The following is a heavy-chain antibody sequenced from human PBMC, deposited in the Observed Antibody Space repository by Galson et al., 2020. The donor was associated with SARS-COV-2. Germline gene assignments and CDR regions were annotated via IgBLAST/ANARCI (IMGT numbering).Heavy chain of an antibody. Sequence: ASETLSLTCSVSGGSISSSYWSWIRQPPGKGLEWLGYIYYSGRTNYSPSLKSRVTMSIETSRNQFSLNLNSVTAADTAIYYCAITYFYDSSGYWTFDHWGQGSLVTVSS. CDR3: AITYFYDSSGYWTFDH. J-gene: IGHJ4*02. CDR2: IYYSGRT. D-gene: IGHD3-22*01. CDR1: GGSISSSY. V-gene: IGHV4-59*01.